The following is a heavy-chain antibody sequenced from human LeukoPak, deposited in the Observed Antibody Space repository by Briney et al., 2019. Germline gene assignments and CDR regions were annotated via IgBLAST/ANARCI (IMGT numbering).Heavy chain of an antibody. Sequence: PSETLSLTCTVSGGSISSHYWSWIRQPPGKGLEWIGYIYYSGSTYYNPSLKSRVTISVDASKNQFSLKLSSVTAADTAVYYCARGCGYCSSTSCFGDFDYWGQGTLVTVSS. CDR3: ARGCGYCSSTSCFGDFDY. CDR2: IYYSGST. V-gene: IGHV4-59*11. J-gene: IGHJ4*02. CDR1: GGSISSHY. D-gene: IGHD2-2*01.